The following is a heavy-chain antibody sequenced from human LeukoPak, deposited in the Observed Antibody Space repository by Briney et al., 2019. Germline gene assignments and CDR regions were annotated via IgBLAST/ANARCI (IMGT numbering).Heavy chain of an antibody. D-gene: IGHD5-18*01. CDR2: INPNSGGT. Sequence: EASVKVSCKASGYTFTGYCRNWVRQAPGQGLEWMGRINPNSGGTNYAQKFQGRVTMTRDTSIGTAYMELSRLRSDDTAVYYCARGRAGVQAWIQLWLLFSIWGQGTLVTVSS. CDR3: ARGRAGVQAWIQLWLLFSI. CDR1: GYTFTGYC. J-gene: IGHJ4*02. V-gene: IGHV1-2*06.